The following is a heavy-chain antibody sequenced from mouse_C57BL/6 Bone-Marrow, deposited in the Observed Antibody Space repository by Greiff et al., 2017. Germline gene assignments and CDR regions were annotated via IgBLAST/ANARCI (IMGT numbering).Heavy chain of an antibody. CDR3: AIPYYYGSRGDDY. J-gene: IGHJ2*01. Sequence: QVHVKQPGAELVKPGASVKVSCKASGYTFTSYWMHWVKQRPGQGLEWIGRIHPSDSDTNYNQKFKGKATLTVDKSSSTAYMQLSSLTSEDSAVYYGAIPYYYGSRGDDYWGQGTTLTVSS. CDR2: IHPSDSDT. V-gene: IGHV1-74*01. D-gene: IGHD1-1*01. CDR1: GYTFTSYW.